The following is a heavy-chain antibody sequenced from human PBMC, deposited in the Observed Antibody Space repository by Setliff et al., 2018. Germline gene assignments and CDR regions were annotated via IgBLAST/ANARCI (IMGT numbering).Heavy chain of an antibody. V-gene: IGHV4-39*07. CDR2: IYYSGST. CDR1: GASISSSSYY. D-gene: IGHD3-10*01. Sequence: KTSETLSLTCTVSGASISSSSYYWGWIRQPPGKGLEWIGSIYYSGSTYYNPSLKSRVTISVDTSKNQFSLKLSSVTAADTAVYYCARGAYASGSSSFDYWSQGTLVTVSS. CDR3: ARGAYASGSSSFDY. J-gene: IGHJ4*02.